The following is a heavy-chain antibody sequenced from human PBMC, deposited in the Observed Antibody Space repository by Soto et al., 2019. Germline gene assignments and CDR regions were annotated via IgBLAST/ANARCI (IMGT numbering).Heavy chain of an antibody. J-gene: IGHJ6*02. CDR1: GGSISSGCYS. CDR3: ACIFSGGYGYGFYYYGMDV. CDR2: IYYSGST. Sequence: SETMSLTCAVSGGSISSGCYSWSSIRKPPGKGLEWIGSIYYSGSTYYNPSLKSRVTISVDTSKNQFSLKLSSVTAADTAVYYCACIFSGGYGYGFYYYGMDVWGQGTTVTVSS. D-gene: IGHD5-18*01. V-gene: IGHV4-39*01.